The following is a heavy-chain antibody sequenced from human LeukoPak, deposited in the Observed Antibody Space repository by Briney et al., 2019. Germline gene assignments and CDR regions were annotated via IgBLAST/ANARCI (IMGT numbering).Heavy chain of an antibody. V-gene: IGHV4-34*01. CDR2: IYHSGST. CDR1: GGSFSGYY. Sequence: PSETLSLTCAVYGGSFSGYYWSWIRQPPGKGLEWIGSIYHSGSTYYNPSLKSRVTISVDTSKNQFSLKLSSVTAADTAVYYCARQRGSSYYYYMDVWGKGTTVTVSS. D-gene: IGHD3-16*01. J-gene: IGHJ6*03. CDR3: ARQRGSSYYYYMDV.